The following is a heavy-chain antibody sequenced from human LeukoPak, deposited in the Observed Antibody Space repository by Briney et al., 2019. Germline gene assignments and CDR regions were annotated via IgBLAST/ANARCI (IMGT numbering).Heavy chain of an antibody. CDR3: AKVLRVWENSGLFDY. CDR1: GFTFSSYG. J-gene: IGHJ4*02. CDR2: IRYDGINK. Sequence: GGSLRLSCAASGFTFSSYGMHWVRQAPGKGLEWVAFIRYDGINKYYADSVKGRFTISRDNSKNTLYLQMNSLRAEDTAVYYCAKVLRVWENSGLFDYWGQGTLVTVSS. V-gene: IGHV3-30*02. D-gene: IGHD3-16*01.